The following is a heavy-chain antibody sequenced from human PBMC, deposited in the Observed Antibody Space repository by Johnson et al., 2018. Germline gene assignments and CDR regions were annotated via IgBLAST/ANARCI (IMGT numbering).Heavy chain of an antibody. V-gene: IGHV3-9*01. CDR2: ISWNSGSI. D-gene: IGHD2-15*01. CDR1: GFTFDDYA. CDR3: AKVGGGSNYFYYMDV. Sequence: EVQLVESGGGLVQPGRSLRLSCAASGFTFDDYAMHWVRQAPGKGLEWVSGISWNSGSIGYADSVKGRFTISRDNAKNSLYLQMNSLRAEDTALYYCAKVGGGSNYFYYMDVWGKGTTVTVSS. J-gene: IGHJ6*03.